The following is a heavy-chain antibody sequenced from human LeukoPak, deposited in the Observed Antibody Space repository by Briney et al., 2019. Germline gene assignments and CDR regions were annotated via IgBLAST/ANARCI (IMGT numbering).Heavy chain of an antibody. Sequence: GGSLRLSCAASGLTFSSYAMHWVRQAPGKGLEWVAVISYDGSNKYYADSVKGRFTISRDNSKNTLYLQMNSLRAEDTAVYYCARDLGDIVVVPAAHWGQGTLVTVSS. CDR1: GLTFSSYA. J-gene: IGHJ4*02. CDR3: ARDLGDIVVVPAAH. D-gene: IGHD2-2*01. CDR2: ISYDGSNK. V-gene: IGHV3-30*04.